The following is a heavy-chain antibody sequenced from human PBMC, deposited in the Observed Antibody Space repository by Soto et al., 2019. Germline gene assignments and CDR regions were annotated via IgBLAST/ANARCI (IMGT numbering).Heavy chain of an antibody. D-gene: IGHD2-8*01. V-gene: IGHV1-18*01. CDR1: GFTFSNYG. CDR3: ARDIESVTAKHFFYYYAMDV. CDR2: VSANNGHT. Sequence: ASVKVSCKASGFTFSNYGLNWVRQAPGQGLEWMGWVSANNGHTNYAQNLQGRVSMTTDTSTSTAYMELRGLTFDDTAVYYCARDIESVTAKHFFYYYAMDVWGQGATVTVSS. J-gene: IGHJ6*02.